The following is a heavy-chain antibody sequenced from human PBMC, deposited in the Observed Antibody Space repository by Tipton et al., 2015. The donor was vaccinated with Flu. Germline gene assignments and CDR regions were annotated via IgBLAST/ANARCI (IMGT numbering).Heavy chain of an antibody. CDR3: ARHLTYSFHA. CDR2: IAYTGST. D-gene: IGHD2-15*01. Sequence: LRLSCTVSGESMESFYWSWIRQAPGKGLEWIGYIAYTGSTNYSPSLKSRVTMSVDMSKNQFSLRLRSVAATDTAVYYCARHLTYSFHAWGQGIPVTVSS. V-gene: IGHV4-59*08. J-gene: IGHJ5*02. CDR1: GESMESFY.